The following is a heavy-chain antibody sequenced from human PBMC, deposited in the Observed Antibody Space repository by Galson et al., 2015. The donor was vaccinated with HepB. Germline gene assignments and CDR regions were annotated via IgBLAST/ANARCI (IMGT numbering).Heavy chain of an antibody. D-gene: IGHD6-19*01. CDR3: ARVAVAGNWYFDL. CDR2: ISSSSSTI. V-gene: IGHV3-48*04. Sequence: SLRLSCAASGFTFSSYSMNWVRQAPGKGLEWVSYISSSSSTIYYADSVKGRFTISRDNAKNSLYLQMNSLRAEDTAVYYCARVAVAGNWYFDLWGRGTLVTVSS. CDR1: GFTFSSYS. J-gene: IGHJ2*01.